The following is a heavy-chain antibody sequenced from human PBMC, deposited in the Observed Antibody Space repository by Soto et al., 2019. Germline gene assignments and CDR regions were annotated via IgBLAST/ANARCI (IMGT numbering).Heavy chain of an antibody. CDR1: GGSISSGGYY. CDR3: ARWASIAASGFDP. D-gene: IGHD6-6*01. V-gene: IGHV4-31*03. Sequence: SETLSLTCTVSGGSISSGGYYWSWIRQHPGKGLEWIGYIYYSGSTYYNPSLKSRVTISVDTSKNQFSLKLSSVTAADTAVYYCARWASIAASGFDPWGQGTLVTVSS. J-gene: IGHJ5*02. CDR2: IYYSGST.